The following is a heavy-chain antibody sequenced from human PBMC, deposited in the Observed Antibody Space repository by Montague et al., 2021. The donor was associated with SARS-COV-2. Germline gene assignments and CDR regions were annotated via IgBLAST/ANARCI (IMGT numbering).Heavy chain of an antibody. CDR3: ARDRVGVIVVDEYYYGMDV. D-gene: IGHD3-22*01. J-gene: IGHJ6*02. Sequence: LTLTCTFSGFSLSTSGMCVSWIRQPPGKGLEWVSYISSSGSTIYYADSVKGRFTISRDNAKNSLYLQMNSLRAEDTAVYYCARDRVGVIVVDEYYYGMDVWGQGTTVTVSS. V-gene: IGHV3-48*03. CDR1: GFSLSTSG. CDR2: ISSSGSTI.